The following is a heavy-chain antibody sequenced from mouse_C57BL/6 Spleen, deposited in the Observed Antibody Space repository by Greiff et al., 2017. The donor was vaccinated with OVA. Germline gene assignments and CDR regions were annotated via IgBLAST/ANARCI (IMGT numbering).Heavy chain of an antibody. CDR3: AYYYGSEGFAY. CDR1: GYTFTSYW. CDR2: IDPNSGGT. J-gene: IGHJ3*01. V-gene: IGHV1-72*01. Sequence: QVQLKQPGAELVKPGASVKLSCKASGYTFTSYWMHWVKQRPGRGLEWIGRIDPNSGGTKYNEKFKSKATLTVDKPSSTAYMQLSSLTSEDSAVYYCAYYYGSEGFAYWGQGTLVTVSA. D-gene: IGHD1-1*01.